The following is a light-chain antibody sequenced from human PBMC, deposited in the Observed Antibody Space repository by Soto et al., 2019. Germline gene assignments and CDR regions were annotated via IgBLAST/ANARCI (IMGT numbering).Light chain of an antibody. J-gene: IGLJ2*01. V-gene: IGLV1-40*01. CDR1: SSNIGAGYD. Sequence: QAVVTQPPSVSGAPGQRVTIPCTGGSSNIGAGYDVHWYQQIPGTAPRLLVYGNNNRPSGVPDRFSGSQSGTSASLAIAGLQAEDEADYYCQSSDSSLSGPVFGGGTQLTVL. CDR3: QSSDSSLSGPV. CDR2: GNN.